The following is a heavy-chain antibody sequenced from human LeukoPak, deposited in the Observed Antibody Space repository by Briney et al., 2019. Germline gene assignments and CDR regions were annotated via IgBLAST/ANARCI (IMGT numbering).Heavy chain of an antibody. D-gene: IGHD5-12*01. CDR1: GSCFTSYW. CDR3: ARGDVAWLRGFDAFDI. V-gene: IGHV5-10-1*01. J-gene: IGHJ3*02. CDR2: IDPSDSYT. Sequence: GASLRISCKGSGSCFTSYWISWVRQMRGKGLEWMGRIDPSDSYTNYSPSFQGHVTISADKSISTAYLQWSSLKASDTAMYYCARGDVAWLRGFDAFDIWGQGTMVTVSS.